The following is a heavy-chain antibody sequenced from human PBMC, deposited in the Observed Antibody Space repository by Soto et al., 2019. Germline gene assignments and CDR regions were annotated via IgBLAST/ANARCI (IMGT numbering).Heavy chain of an antibody. CDR2: IIPIFGTA. Sequence: SVKVSCKASGGTFSSYAISWVRQAPGQGLEWMGGIIPIFGTANYAQKFQGRVAITADESTSTAYMELSSLRSEDTAVYYCARGEVAPAANNYGMHVWGPGTTLTVYS. CDR1: GGTFSSYA. D-gene: IGHD2-2*01. CDR3: ARGEVAPAANNYGMHV. V-gene: IGHV1-69*13. J-gene: IGHJ6*02.